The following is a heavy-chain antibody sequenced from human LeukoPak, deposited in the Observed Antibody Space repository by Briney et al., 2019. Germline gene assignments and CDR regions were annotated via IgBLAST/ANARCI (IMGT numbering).Heavy chain of an antibody. CDR3: ANYLTALTTGFEY. CDR1: GFTFSSYG. V-gene: IGHV3-30*18. CDR2: ISYDGSIK. D-gene: IGHD4-11*01. J-gene: IGHJ4*02. Sequence: GGSLRLSCAASGFTFSSYGMHWVRQAPDKGLQWVAVISYDGSIKYYADSVKGRFTISRDNSKNTLYLQMNSLRAEDTAVYYCANYLTALTTGFEYWGQGTLVTVSS.